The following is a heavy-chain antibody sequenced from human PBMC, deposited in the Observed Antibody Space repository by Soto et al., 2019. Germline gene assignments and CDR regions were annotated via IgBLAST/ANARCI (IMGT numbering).Heavy chain of an antibody. CDR1: GFDFNKFG. CDR3: AKDVTVAGAPIYNTGLDV. D-gene: IGHD6-19*01. J-gene: IGHJ6*02. V-gene: IGHV3-30*18. Sequence: QVQLVQSGGGLVQPGRSLRLSCAASGFDFNKFGLHWVRQTPGKGLEWVAFITYEGSHRDQADSVKGRFTVSRDNSKNMLYLQMDSLRPEDTAVYYCAKDVTVAGAPIYNTGLDVWGQGTTVTVTS. CDR2: ITYEGSHR.